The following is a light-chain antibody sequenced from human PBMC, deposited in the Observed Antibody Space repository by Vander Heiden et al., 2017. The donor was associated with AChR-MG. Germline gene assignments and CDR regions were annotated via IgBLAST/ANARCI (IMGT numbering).Light chain of an antibody. CDR2: GAS. Sequence: EIVMTQSPPTLSVSPGERATLSCRASQTVSSNLAWYQQKPGQAPRLVIYGASTRATDIPARFSGGGSGTEFTLTISSLQSEDFAVYYCQQYNNWPLTFGGGTEVEIK. CDR3: QQYNNWPLT. J-gene: IGKJ4*01. CDR1: QTVSSN. V-gene: IGKV3-15*01.